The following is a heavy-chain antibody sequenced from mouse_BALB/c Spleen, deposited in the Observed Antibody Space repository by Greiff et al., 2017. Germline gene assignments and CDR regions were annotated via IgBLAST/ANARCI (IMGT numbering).Heavy chain of an antibody. V-gene: IGHV1-69*02. CDR2: IDPANSDT. CDR3: ARSYRYDEGWFAY. Sequence: QVQLQQSGAELVKPGASVKLSCKASGYTFTSYWMHWVKQRPGQGLEWIGEIDPANSDTNYNQKFKGKATLTVDKSSSTAYMQLSSLTSEDSAVYSCARSYRYDEGWFAYWGQGTLVTVSA. CDR1: GYTFTSYW. D-gene: IGHD2-14*01. J-gene: IGHJ3*01.